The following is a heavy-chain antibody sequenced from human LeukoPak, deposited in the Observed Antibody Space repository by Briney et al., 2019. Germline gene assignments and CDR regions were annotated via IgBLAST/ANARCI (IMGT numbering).Heavy chain of an antibody. Sequence: ASVNVSCKASGYTFTGYYMHWVRQAPGQGLEWMGWINPNSGGTNYAQKFQGRVTMTRDTSISTAYMELSRLRSDDTAVYYCASLSAYDSSGYYPRWGQGTLVTVSS. J-gene: IGHJ4*02. CDR1: GYTFTGYY. V-gene: IGHV1-2*02. CDR3: ASLSAYDSSGYYPR. CDR2: INPNSGGT. D-gene: IGHD3-22*01.